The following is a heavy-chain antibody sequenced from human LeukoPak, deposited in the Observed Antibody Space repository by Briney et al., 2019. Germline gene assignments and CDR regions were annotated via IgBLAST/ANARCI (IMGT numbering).Heavy chain of an antibody. CDR1: GGTFSSYA. D-gene: IGHD6-19*01. Sequence: SVKVSCKASGGTFSSYAISWVRQAPGQGLEWMGGIIPIFGTANYAQKFQGRVTITADKSTSTAYMELSSLRSEDTAVYYCARDRWLETLFDYWGQGTLVTVSS. J-gene: IGHJ4*02. CDR3: ARDRWLETLFDY. V-gene: IGHV1-69*06. CDR2: IIPIFGTA.